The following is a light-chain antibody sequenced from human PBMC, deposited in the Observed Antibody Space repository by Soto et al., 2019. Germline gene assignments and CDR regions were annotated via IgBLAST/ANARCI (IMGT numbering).Light chain of an antibody. V-gene: IGKV3-20*01. Sequence: DIVLTQSPGTLSLSPGERATLSCRVSQSLPHRRLGGYQQKPGQAPRLLIYGASSRIIGIPDRFSGSGSGTDFSLTISRLEPEDFAVYYCQQYEALPRTFGQGSNVEMK. CDR1: QSLPHRR. CDR2: GAS. CDR3: QQYEALPRT. J-gene: IGKJ1*01.